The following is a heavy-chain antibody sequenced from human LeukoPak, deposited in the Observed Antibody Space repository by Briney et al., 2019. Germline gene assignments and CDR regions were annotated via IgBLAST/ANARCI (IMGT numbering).Heavy chain of an antibody. CDR3: ARQIASSGYYYADDAFDI. D-gene: IGHD3-22*01. CDR2: IYPGDSDT. Sequence: GESLKISCKGSGYSFTSYWIGWVRQMPGKGLEWMGIIYPGDSDTRYSPSFQGQVTISADKSISTAYLQWSSLKASDTAMYYCARQIASSGYYYADDAFDIWGQGTMVTVSS. V-gene: IGHV5-51*01. CDR1: GYSFTSYW. J-gene: IGHJ3*02.